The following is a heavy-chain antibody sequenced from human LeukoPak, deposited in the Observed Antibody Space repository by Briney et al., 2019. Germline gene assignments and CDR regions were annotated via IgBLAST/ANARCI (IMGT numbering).Heavy chain of an antibody. J-gene: IGHJ3*02. Sequence: GGSLRLSCAASGFTFSSYSMNWVRQAPGKGLEWVSSITSSSTYIYYADSVKGRFTISRDNAKNSLYLQMNSLRAEDTAVYYCARSYCRGGSCYSGGAFDIWGQGAMVTVSS. CDR3: ARSYCRGGSCYSGGAFDI. V-gene: IGHV3-21*01. CDR1: GFTFSSYS. D-gene: IGHD2-15*01. CDR2: ITSSSTYI.